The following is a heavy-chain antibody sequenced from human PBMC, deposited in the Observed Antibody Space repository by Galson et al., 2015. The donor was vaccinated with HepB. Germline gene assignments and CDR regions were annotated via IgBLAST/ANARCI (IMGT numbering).Heavy chain of an antibody. CDR1: GFTFSVYA. D-gene: IGHD6-19*01. Sequence: SLRLSCAASGFTFSVYAMHWVRQAPGKGLGWVAVVSYDETKKNYADSVKGRFTISRDNSKNTLYLQMNSLRAEDTAVYYCVRPYSSGWTATFDYWGQGTLVTVSS. CDR2: VSYDETKK. CDR3: VRPYSSGWTATFDY. J-gene: IGHJ4*02. V-gene: IGHV3-30-3*01.